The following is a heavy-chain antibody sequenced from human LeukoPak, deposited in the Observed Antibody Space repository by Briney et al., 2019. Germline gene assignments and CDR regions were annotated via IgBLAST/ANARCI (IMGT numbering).Heavy chain of an antibody. Sequence: GRSLRLSCVVSGFTVTGYSMHWVRQAPGKGLEWVANIKQDGSGKYYVDSVKGRFTISRDNAKNSLYLQMNSLRAEDTAVYYCASKAPYSSSWYGFDPWGQGTLVTVSS. CDR2: IKQDGSGK. J-gene: IGHJ5*02. D-gene: IGHD6-13*01. CDR1: GFTVTGYS. V-gene: IGHV3-7*03. CDR3: ASKAPYSSSWYGFDP.